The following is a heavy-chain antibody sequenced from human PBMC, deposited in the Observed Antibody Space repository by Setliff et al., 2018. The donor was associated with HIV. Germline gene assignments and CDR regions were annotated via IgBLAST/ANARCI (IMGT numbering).Heavy chain of an antibody. D-gene: IGHD5-18*01. CDR3: ARGRGYTYDFQY. V-gene: IGHV1-46*01. CDR2: INPSDGTK. Sequence: GASVKVSCKASGYTFTTYYIHWVRQAPGQGLEWMGIINPSDGTKIYAQNFQGRVTMTRDTSTSTVYMELSSLTSGDTAVYYCARGRGYTYDFQYWGQGTLVTVSS. J-gene: IGHJ4*02. CDR1: GYTFTTYY.